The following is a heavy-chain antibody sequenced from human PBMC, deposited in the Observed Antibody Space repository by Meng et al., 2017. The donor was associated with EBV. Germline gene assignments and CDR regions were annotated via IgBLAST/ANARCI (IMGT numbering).Heavy chain of an antibody. CDR2: IYWDDDK. CDR3: AHIIAARPFDY. V-gene: IGHV2-5*02. CDR1: GFSLSTRGMG. Sequence: KGSGPTLVNTTRTLTLTCTFPGFSLSTRGMGVRWIRQPPWKALEWLAFIYWDDDKRYSRSLKSRLTITKDTSKNQVVLTMTNMDPVDAATYYCAHIIAARPFDYWGQGTLVTVSS. J-gene: IGHJ4*02. D-gene: IGHD6-6*01.